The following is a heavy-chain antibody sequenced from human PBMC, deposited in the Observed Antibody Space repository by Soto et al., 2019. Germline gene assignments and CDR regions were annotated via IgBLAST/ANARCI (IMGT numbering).Heavy chain of an antibody. Sequence: PSETLSLTCTVSGGSINSGDYYWSWIRQPPGKGLEWIGYIYYSGSTYYNPSLKSRVTISVDTSKNQFSLKLSSVTAADTAVYYCARAIHYYDSSGYPGRIDYWGQGTLVTVSS. CDR2: IYYSGST. CDR3: ARAIHYYDSSGYPGRIDY. CDR1: GGSINSGDYY. D-gene: IGHD3-22*01. V-gene: IGHV4-30-4*01. J-gene: IGHJ4*02.